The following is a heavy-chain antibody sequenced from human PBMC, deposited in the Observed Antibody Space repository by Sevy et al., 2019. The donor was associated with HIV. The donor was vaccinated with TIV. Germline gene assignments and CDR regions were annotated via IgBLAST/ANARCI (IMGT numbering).Heavy chain of an antibody. CDR1: GFSLGDYA. CDR3: ARGPYNSGLRLDF. J-gene: IGHJ4*02. CDR2: ISFDGGNK. D-gene: IGHD5-12*01. Sequence: GGSLRLSCAASGFSLGDYAIHWARQGPVKGLEWLTVISFDGGNKYYADSVKGRFTISRENSKNTVSLQMNSLRPDDTALYYCARGPYNSGLRLDFWGRGILVTVSS. V-gene: IGHV3-30-3*01.